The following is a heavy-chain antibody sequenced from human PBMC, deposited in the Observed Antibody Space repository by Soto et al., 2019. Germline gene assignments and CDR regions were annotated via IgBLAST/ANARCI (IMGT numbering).Heavy chain of an antibody. CDR3: ARQATIFGVVIILGEFDY. D-gene: IGHD3-3*01. Sequence: SETLSLTCTVSGGSISSSSYYWGWIRQPPGKGLEWIGSIYYSGSTYYNPSLKSRVTISVDTSKNQFSLKLSSVTAADTAVYYCARQATIFGVVIILGEFDYWGQGTLVTVSS. CDR2: IYYSGST. CDR1: GGSISSSSYY. J-gene: IGHJ4*02. V-gene: IGHV4-39*01.